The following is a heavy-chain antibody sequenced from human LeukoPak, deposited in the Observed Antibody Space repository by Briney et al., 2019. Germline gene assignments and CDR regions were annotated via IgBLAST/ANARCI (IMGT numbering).Heavy chain of an antibody. J-gene: IGHJ6*02. CDR3: ARGGGLDV. V-gene: IGHV3-7*03. Sequence: GGSLRLSCAASGLVVSGNSMNWARQAPGKGLEWVASINHNGNVNYYVDSVKGRFTISRDNAKNSLYLQMSNLRAEDTAVYFCARGGGLDVWGQGATVTVSS. CDR1: GLVVSGNS. D-gene: IGHD3-16*01. CDR2: INHNGNVN.